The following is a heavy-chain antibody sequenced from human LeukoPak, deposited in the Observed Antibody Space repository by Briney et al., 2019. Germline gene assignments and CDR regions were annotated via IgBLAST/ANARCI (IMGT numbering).Heavy chain of an antibody. CDR2: IIPIFGTA. CDR1: GGTFSSYA. Sequence: SVKVSCKASGGTFSSYAISWVRQAPGQGLEWMGGIIPIFGTANYAQKFQGRVTITTDESTSTAYMELSSLRSEDTAAYYCARAPSVRGGPGVYWGQGTLVTVSS. D-gene: IGHD3-10*01. CDR3: ARAPSVRGGPGVY. J-gene: IGHJ4*02. V-gene: IGHV1-69*05.